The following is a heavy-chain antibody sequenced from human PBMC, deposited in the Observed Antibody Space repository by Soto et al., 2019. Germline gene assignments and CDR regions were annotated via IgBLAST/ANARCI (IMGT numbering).Heavy chain of an antibody. CDR3: AKVRSVRGRSGMDV. J-gene: IGHJ6*02. CDR1: GFTFSSYG. Sequence: QVQLVESGGGVVQPGRSLRLSCAASGFTFSSYGMHWVRQAPGKGLEWVAVISYDGSNKYYADSVKGRFTISRDNSKNTLYLQMNSLRAEDTAVYYCAKVRSVRGRSGMDVWGQGTTVTVSS. D-gene: IGHD3-10*01. CDR2: ISYDGSNK. V-gene: IGHV3-30*18.